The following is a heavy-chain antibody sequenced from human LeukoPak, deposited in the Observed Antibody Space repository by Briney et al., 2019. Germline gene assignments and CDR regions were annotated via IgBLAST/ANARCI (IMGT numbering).Heavy chain of an antibody. CDR1: GFTFSRNA. V-gene: IGHV3-23*01. Sequence: GGSLRLSCAASGFTFSRNAMKWVRQAPGKGLEWVAAVSGNGLGTYYADSVKGRFNISRDNSRNTLYLQMNRLRIQDTAFYYCAKDANYLRSSGYLIPIDFWGQGTLVTVSS. D-gene: IGHD3-22*01. J-gene: IGHJ4*02. CDR2: VSGNGLGT. CDR3: AKDANYLRSSGYLIPIDF.